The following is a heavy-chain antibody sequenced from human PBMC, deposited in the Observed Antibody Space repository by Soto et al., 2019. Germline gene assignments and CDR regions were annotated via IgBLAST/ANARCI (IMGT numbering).Heavy chain of an antibody. CDR2: IYYSGST. Sequence: QLLESGPGLVKPSETLSLTCTVSGGSISSSSYYWGWIRQPPGKGLEWIGSIYYSGSTYYNPSLKSRVTISVDTSKNQFSLKLSSVTAADTAVYYCATTSTVTRVGYAFDIWGQGTMVTVSS. V-gene: IGHV4-39*01. CDR3: ATTSTVTRVGYAFDI. CDR1: GGSISSSSYY. J-gene: IGHJ3*02. D-gene: IGHD4-17*01.